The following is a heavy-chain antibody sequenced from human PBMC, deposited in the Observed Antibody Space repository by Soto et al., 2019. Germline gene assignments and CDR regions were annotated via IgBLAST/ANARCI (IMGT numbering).Heavy chain of an antibody. Sequence: EVQLLESGGGLVQPGGSLRLSCAASGFTFSSYAMSWVRQAPGKGLEWVSAIGGSGSRTYYADSVKGRFTISRDNSKNTLYLQMNSLRAEDTAVYYCAKGGGSGWSSGPSFGDHWGQGTLVTVSS. V-gene: IGHV3-23*01. J-gene: IGHJ1*01. CDR3: AKGGGSGWSSGPSFGDH. D-gene: IGHD6-19*01. CDR2: IGGSGSRT. CDR1: GFTFSSYA.